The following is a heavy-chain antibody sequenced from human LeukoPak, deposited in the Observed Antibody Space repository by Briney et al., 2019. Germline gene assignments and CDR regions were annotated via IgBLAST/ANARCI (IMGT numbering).Heavy chain of an antibody. CDR2: IIPIFGTP. CDR1: GGTFSSYA. Sequence: SVKVSCKASGGTFSSYAITWVRQAPGQGLEWMGRIIPIFGTPTYAQKFQGRVTITTDESTTTAYMELSSLRSEDTAVYYCARAGGYYYDSSGYYTDYWGQGTLVTVPS. J-gene: IGHJ4*02. V-gene: IGHV1-69*05. D-gene: IGHD3-22*01. CDR3: ARAGGYYYDSSGYYTDY.